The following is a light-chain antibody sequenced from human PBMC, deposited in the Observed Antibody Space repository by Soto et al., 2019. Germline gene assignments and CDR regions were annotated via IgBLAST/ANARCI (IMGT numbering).Light chain of an antibody. CDR1: RSVSGSY. Sequence: EIVLTQSPGTLSLSPGERVTLSCRASRSVSGSYLAWYQQKPGQAPRVVIYSASLRETGIPDRFSGSGSGTEFSLTISRLEPEDFAVYYCQQYGSLPITFGQGTRLEIK. V-gene: IGKV3-20*01. CDR3: QQYGSLPIT. CDR2: SAS. J-gene: IGKJ5*01.